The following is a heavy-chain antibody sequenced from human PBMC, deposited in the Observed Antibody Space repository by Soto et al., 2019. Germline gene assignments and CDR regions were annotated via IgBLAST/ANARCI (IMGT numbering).Heavy chain of an antibody. CDR1: GYRFTSYW. Sequence: GESLKISCPGSGYRFTSYWIAWVRQMPGKGLEWVGIIYPDDSDIKYSPSFQGQVTISADRSNSTAYLQWRSLKASDTAMYFCARHFDSSGYYPDYWGQGTQVTVSS. CDR3: ARHFDSSGYYPDY. J-gene: IGHJ4*02. V-gene: IGHV5-51*01. D-gene: IGHD3-22*01. CDR2: IYPDDSDI.